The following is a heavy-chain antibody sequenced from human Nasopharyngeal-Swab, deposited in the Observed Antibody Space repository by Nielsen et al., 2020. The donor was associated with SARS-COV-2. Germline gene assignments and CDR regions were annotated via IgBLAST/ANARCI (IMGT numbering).Heavy chain of an antibody. CDR3: ARKNGLYFDY. Sequence: SGPTLVKPTETLTLTCTVSGFSFSNTSMGVNWIRQPPGKALEWLAHIFSNDEKSYNTSLKSRLAISKDTSKSQVVLTMTNMDPVDTATYYCARKNGLYFDYWGQGTLVTVSS. CDR2: IFSNDEK. J-gene: IGHJ4*02. D-gene: IGHD1-1*01. CDR1: GFSFSNTSMG. V-gene: IGHV2-26*01.